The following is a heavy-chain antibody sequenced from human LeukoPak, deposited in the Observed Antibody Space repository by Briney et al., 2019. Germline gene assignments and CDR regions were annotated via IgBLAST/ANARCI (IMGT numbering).Heavy chain of an antibody. CDR2: IRSKTDSETT. D-gene: IGHD3-3*01. Sequence: GGSLRLSCVVSGFSFSDAWMSWVRQAPGKGLEWIGRIRSKTDSETTENAAPVKRRFSISRDDSKKTLYLQMNSLKTEDTAVYYCTTGRFPPRYWGQGTLVTVSS. V-gene: IGHV3-15*01. J-gene: IGHJ4*02. CDR1: GFSFSDAW. CDR3: TTGRFPPRY.